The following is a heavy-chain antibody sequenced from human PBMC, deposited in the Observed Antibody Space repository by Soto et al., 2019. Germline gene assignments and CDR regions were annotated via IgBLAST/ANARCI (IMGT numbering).Heavy chain of an antibody. V-gene: IGHV4-34*01. J-gene: IGHJ6*02. Sequence: PSETLSLTCAVYGGSFSDYYWSWIRRPPGKGLEWIGEIYHSGSTNYNPSLKSRITISVDTSKNQFSLNLKSVTPADTAVYYCAARAATSDYGLDVWGQGTTVTVS. CDR1: GGSFSDYY. D-gene: IGHD6-25*01. CDR3: AARAATSDYGLDV. CDR2: IYHSGST.